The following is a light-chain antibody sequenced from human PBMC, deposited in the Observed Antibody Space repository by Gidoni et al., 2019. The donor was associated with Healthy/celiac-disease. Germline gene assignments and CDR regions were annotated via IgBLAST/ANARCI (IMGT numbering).Light chain of an antibody. J-gene: IGKJ1*01. CDR2: VAS. CDR1: QSVSSN. CDR3: QQYNNWPPT. V-gene: IGKV3-15*01. Sequence: EIVMTQSPATLSVSPGERATLSCRASQSVSSNLAWYQQKPGQAPRLLFSVASTRATGIPARFSGSGSGTELTFTISSLQSEVFAVFYCQQYNNWPPTFGQGTKVEIK.